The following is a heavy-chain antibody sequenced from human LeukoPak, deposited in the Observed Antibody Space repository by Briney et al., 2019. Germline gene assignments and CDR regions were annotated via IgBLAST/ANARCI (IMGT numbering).Heavy chain of an antibody. CDR1: GGSISSGGYY. J-gene: IGHJ6*02. CDR3: ARDCSSSSGSGYGMDV. Sequence: KSSETLSLTCTVSGGSISSGGYYWSWIRQHPGKGLEWIGYIYYSGSTYYNPSLKSRVTISVDTSKNQFSLKLSSVTAADTAVYYCARDCSSSSGSGYGMDVWGQGTTVTVSS. D-gene: IGHD6-13*01. CDR2: IYYSGST. V-gene: IGHV4-31*03.